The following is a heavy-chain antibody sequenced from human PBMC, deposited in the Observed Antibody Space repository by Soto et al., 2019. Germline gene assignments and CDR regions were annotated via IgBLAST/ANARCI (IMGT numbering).Heavy chain of an antibody. CDR2: IYPGDSDT. J-gene: IGHJ3*02. CDR3: ARSIAVAGNMGGAFDI. V-gene: IGHV5-51*01. CDR1: GYSFTSYW. D-gene: IGHD6-19*01. Sequence: LGESLKISCKGSGYSFTSYWIGWVRQMPGKGLEWMGIIYPGDSDTRYSPSFQGQVTISADKSISTAYLQWSSLKASDTAMYYCARSIAVAGNMGGAFDIWGQGTMVTVS.